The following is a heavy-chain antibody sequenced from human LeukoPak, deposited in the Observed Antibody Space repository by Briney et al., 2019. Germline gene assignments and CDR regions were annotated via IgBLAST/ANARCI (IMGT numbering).Heavy chain of an antibody. CDR3: ARGGVGYYFDY. V-gene: IGHV4-34*01. CDR1: GGSFSGYY. CDR2: INHSGST. Sequence: SETLSLTCAVYGGSFSGYYWSWIRQPPGKGLEWIGGINHSGSTNYNPSLKSRVTISVDTSKNQFSLKLSSVTAADTAVYYCARGGVGYYFDYWGQGTLVTVSS. J-gene: IGHJ4*02. D-gene: IGHD1-26*01.